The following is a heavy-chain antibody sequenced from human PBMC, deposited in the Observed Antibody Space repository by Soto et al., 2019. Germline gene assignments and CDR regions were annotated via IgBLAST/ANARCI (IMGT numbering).Heavy chain of an antibody. CDR2: INPSGGST. CDR3: ARDRPSSIGTQLVPHRRAPEDAFDI. V-gene: IGHV1-46*01. J-gene: IGHJ3*02. Sequence: GASVKVSCKASGYTFTSYYMHWVRQAPGQGLEWMGKINPSGGSTSYAQKFQGRVTMTRDTSTSTVYMELSSLRSEDTAVYYCARDRPSSIGTQLVPHRRAPEDAFDIWGQGTMVTVSS. D-gene: IGHD6-13*01. CDR1: GYTFTSYY.